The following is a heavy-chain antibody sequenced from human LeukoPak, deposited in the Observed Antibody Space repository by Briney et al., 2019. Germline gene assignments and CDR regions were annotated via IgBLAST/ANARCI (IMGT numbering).Heavy chain of an antibody. CDR2: TYYKSKWSN. CDR3: ARVIGRIAARFTFDY. CDR1: GDSVSSNSAA. J-gene: IGHJ4*02. D-gene: IGHD6-6*01. Sequence: SQTLSLTCAISGDSVSSNSAAWNWIRQSPSRGLEWLGRTYYKSKWSNDYGVSVKSRITINADTSKNQFSLQLNYVTPEDTAVYYCARVIGRIAARFTFDYWGQGTLVTVSS. V-gene: IGHV6-1*01.